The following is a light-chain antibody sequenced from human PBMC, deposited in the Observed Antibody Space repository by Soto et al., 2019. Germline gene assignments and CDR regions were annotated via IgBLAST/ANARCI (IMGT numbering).Light chain of an antibody. CDR2: GAS. Sequence: EIVLTQSPGTLSLSPGERATLSCRASQSGTSTYLAWYQQKPGQAPRLLIWGASRRATGIPDRFSGSGSGTDFTLTISRLEPEDFAVYYCQHYGSSPLTFGGGTKVEI. CDR3: QHYGSSPLT. CDR1: QSGTSTY. J-gene: IGKJ4*01. V-gene: IGKV3-20*01.